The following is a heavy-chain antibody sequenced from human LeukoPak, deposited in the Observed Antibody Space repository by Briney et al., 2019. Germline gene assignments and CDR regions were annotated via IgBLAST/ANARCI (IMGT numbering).Heavy chain of an antibody. V-gene: IGHV4-4*07. J-gene: IGHJ5*02. D-gene: IGHD7-27*01. CDR2: IYTSGST. CDR3: ASISLWGNWFDP. CDR1: GGSISSYN. Sequence: PSETLSLTCTVSGGSISSYNWSWIRQPAGKGLEWIGRIYTSGSTNYNPSLKSRVTMSVDTSKNQFSLKLSSVTAADTAVYYCASISLWGNWFDPWGQGTLVTVSS.